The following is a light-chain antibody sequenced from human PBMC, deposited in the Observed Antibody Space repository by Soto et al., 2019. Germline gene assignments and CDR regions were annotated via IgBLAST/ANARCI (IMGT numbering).Light chain of an antibody. J-gene: IGKJ1*01. CDR1: QSVSSY. CDR2: DAS. V-gene: IGKV3-11*01. CDR3: QQSRYWPVT. Sequence: EIVLTQSPAILSMSPGERATLSCRASQSVSSYFAWYQQKPGQAPRLLIYDASNRATGVPARFSGSGSGTDFPLTISRLEPEDVAVYYCQQSRYWPVTFGQGTKVEIK.